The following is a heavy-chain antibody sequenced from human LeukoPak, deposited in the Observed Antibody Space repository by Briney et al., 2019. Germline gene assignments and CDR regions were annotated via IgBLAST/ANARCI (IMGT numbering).Heavy chain of an antibody. V-gene: IGHV4-39*07. Sequence: SETLSLTCTVSGGSISSRSYYWGWIRQPPGKGLEWIGSIYYSGSTYYNPSLKSRVTISVDTSKNQFSLKLSSVTAADTAVYYCARETVAGPTPPDYWGQGTLVTVSS. J-gene: IGHJ4*02. CDR1: GGSISSRSYY. CDR2: IYYSGST. CDR3: ARETVAGPTPPDY. D-gene: IGHD6-19*01.